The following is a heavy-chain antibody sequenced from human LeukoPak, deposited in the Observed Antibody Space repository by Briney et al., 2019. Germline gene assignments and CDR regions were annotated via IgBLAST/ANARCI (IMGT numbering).Heavy chain of an antibody. CDR1: GYTFTGYY. V-gene: IGHV1-2*02. Sequence: ASVKVSCKASGYTFTGYYMHWVRQAPGQGLEWMGWINPNSGGTNYAQKFQGRVTMTRDTSISTAYMELSRLRSDDTAVYYCARAIAAAGTWGYYYYYMDVWGKGTTVTVSS. D-gene: IGHD6-13*01. CDR2: INPNSGGT. J-gene: IGHJ6*03. CDR3: ARAIAAAGTWGYYYYYMDV.